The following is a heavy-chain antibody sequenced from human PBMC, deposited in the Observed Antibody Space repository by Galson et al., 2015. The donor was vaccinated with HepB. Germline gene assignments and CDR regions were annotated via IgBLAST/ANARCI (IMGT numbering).Heavy chain of an antibody. Sequence: SLRLSCAASGFTFSSYAMHWVRQAPGKGLEWVAVISYDGSNKYYADSVKGRFTISRDNSKNTLYLQMNSLRAEDTAVYYCARGDFWSGYYLHCYYMDVWGRGTTVTVSS. CDR1: GFTFSSYA. J-gene: IGHJ6*03. V-gene: IGHV3-30-3*01. D-gene: IGHD3-3*01. CDR2: ISYDGSNK. CDR3: ARGDFWSGYYLHCYYMDV.